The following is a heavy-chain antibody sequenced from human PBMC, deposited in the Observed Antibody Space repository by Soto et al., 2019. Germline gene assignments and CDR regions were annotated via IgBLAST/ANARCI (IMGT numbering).Heavy chain of an antibody. CDR1: GFTVSRYV. J-gene: IGHJ4*02. CDR2: MSGSGGST. V-gene: IGHV3-23*01. CDR3: AKDWSHCGGDCYVNIFDN. D-gene: IGHD2-21*02. Sequence: RGSLRLSCAASGFTVSRYVMSSVRQATEKRLEWVSAMSGSGGSTYYADSVKGRFTISRDNSKNTLYLQMNSLRAEDTAVYYCAKDWSHCGGDCYVNIFDNWGQRTLGTASS.